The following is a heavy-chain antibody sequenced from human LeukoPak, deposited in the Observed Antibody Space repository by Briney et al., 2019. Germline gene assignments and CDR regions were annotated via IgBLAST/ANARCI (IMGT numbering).Heavy chain of an antibody. D-gene: IGHD4-11*01. V-gene: IGHV4-39*07. CDR1: GGSISSSSYY. CDR3: ARDLGSNAYNWFDP. J-gene: IGHJ5*02. CDR2: IYYSGST. Sequence: SETLSLTCTVSGGSISSSSYYWGWIRQPPGKGLEWIGSIYYSGSTNYNPSLKSRVTISVDKSKNQFSLKLSSVTAADTAVYYCARDLGSNAYNWFDPWGQGTLVTVSS.